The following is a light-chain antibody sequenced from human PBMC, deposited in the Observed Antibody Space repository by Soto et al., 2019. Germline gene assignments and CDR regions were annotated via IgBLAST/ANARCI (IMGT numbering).Light chain of an antibody. V-gene: IGKV1-9*01. J-gene: IGKJ1*01. CDR2: AAS. Sequence: IQLTQSPSSLSANIGDRVTITCRASQGISSYLAWYQQKPGKAPKLLIYAASTLQSGVPSRFSGSGSGTEFTLTISGLHPDDFATYYCQQYESYSGTFGPGTKVDIK. CDR3: QQYESYSGT. CDR1: QGISSY.